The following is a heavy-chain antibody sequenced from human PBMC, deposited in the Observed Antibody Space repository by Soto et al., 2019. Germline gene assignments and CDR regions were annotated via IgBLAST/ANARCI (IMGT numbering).Heavy chain of an antibody. CDR3: ARDFYYYDSSGLDY. J-gene: IGHJ4*02. Sequence: QVQLVQSGAEVKKPGSSVKVSCKASGGTFSSYAISWVRQAPGQGLEWMGGIIPIFGTANYAQKFQGRVTITADESTSKAYMELSSLRSEDTAVYYCARDFYYYDSSGLDYWGQGTLVTVSS. CDR2: IIPIFGTA. CDR1: GGTFSSYA. D-gene: IGHD3-22*01. V-gene: IGHV1-69*01.